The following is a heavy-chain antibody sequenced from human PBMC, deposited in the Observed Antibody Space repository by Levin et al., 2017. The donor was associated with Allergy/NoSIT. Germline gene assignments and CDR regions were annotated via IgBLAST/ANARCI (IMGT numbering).Heavy chain of an antibody. V-gene: IGHV3-30*04. J-gene: IGHJ6*02. D-gene: IGHD2-21*02. Sequence: GGSLRLSCAASGFTFSSYAMHWVRQAPGKGLEWVAVISYDGSNKYYADSVKGRFTISRDNSKNTLYLQMNSLRAEDTAVYYCAREGSVVVTAIDYYYYGMDVWGQGTTVTVSS. CDR2: ISYDGSNK. CDR1: GFTFSSYA. CDR3: AREGSVVVTAIDYYYYGMDV.